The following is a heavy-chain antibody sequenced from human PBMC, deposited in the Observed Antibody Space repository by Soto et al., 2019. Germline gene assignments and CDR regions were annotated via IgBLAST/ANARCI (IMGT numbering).Heavy chain of an antibody. J-gene: IGHJ4*02. CDR3: ASRRGYSYGYWAY. CDR1: GGSFSGYY. CDR2: INHSGST. V-gene: IGHV4-34*01. D-gene: IGHD5-18*01. Sequence: PETLSLTCAVYGGSFSGYYWSWIRQPPGKGLEWIGEINHSGSTNYNPSLKSRVTISVDTSKNQFSLKLSSVTAADTAVYYCASRRGYSYGYWAYWGQGTLVTVSS.